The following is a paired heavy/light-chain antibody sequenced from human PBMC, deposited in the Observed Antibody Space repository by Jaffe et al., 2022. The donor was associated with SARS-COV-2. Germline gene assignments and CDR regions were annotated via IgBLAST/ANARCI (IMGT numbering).Heavy chain of an antibody. CDR3: ARDWARLGYCSAGGCVAEDF. V-gene: IGHV3-7*01. CDR1: GFTFSLYW. J-gene: IGHJ4*02. CDR2: IKKDGSET. D-gene: IGHD2-15*01. Sequence: EEQLVESGGGLVQPGGSLRLSCAASGFTFSLYWMSWVRQAPGKGLEWVANIKKDGSETYYVDSVKGRFTISRDNAKNSLYLQMNSLRADDTAVYYCARDWARLGYCSAGGCVAEDFWGQGTLVTVSS.
Light chain of an antibody. J-gene: IGKJ1*01. V-gene: IGKV1-39*01. CDR2: STS. CDR1: QSISKY. Sequence: DIQMTQSPSSLSASLGDRVTITCRASQSISKYLNWYQQKPGKAPKLLIYSTSSLQGEVPSRFSGSGFGTDFTLTISSLQPEDFATYYCQQSSSAPWTFGQGTKVEIK. CDR3: QQSSSAPWT.